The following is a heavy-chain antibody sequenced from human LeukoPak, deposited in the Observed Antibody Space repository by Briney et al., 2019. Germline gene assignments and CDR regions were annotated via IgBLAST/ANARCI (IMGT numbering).Heavy chain of an antibody. CDR3: AKDRPHPSVEPTNFDS. D-gene: IGHD5/OR15-5a*01. CDR1: GFTFSTYA. CDR2: TGGSGDSK. V-gene: IGHV3-23*01. Sequence: GGSLRLSCAASGFTFSTYAMSWVRQAPGKGLEWVSATGGSGDSKYYADSVKGRFTISRDNSKNTLYLQMNSLRDEDTAVYYYAKDRPHPSVEPTNFDSWGQGTLVTVSS. J-gene: IGHJ4*02.